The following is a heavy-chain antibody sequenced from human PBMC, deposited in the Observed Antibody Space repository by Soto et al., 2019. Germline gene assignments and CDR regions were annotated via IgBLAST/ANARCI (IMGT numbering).Heavy chain of an antibody. Sequence: SETLSLTCAVYGGSFSGYYWTWIRQPPGKGLEWIGEIVHSGSTNYNPSLKSRVTISADTSKNQLSLKLSSVTAADTAVYYCARGGGIRGYYFDFWGHGTLVTVSS. CDR1: GGSFSGYY. V-gene: IGHV4-34*01. CDR3: ARGGGIRGYYFDF. D-gene: IGHD1-20*01. CDR2: IVHSGST. J-gene: IGHJ4*01.